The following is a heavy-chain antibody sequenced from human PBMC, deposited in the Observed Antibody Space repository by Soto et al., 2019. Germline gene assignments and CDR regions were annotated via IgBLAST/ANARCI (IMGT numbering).Heavy chain of an antibody. CDR3: AKDIGFGFEYYYGMDV. D-gene: IGHD3-10*01. Sequence: EEQLVESGGGLVQPGRSLRLSCAASGFTFDEYGMHWVRQGPGKGLEWVSGINWNGGEIGYADSVKGRFTISRDNAKNSLYLQVNSLRAEDTALYYCAKDIGFGFEYYYGMDVWGQGTTVTVSS. V-gene: IGHV3-9*01. J-gene: IGHJ6*02. CDR2: INWNGGEI. CDR1: GFTFDEYG.